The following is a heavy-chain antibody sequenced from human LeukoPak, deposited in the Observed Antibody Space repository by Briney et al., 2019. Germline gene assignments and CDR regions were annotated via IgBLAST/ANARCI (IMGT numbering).Heavy chain of an antibody. D-gene: IGHD2-21*01. CDR1: GFTFSTYW. J-gene: IGHJ4*02. CDR2: IKQDGGEK. Sequence: PGGSLRLSCAASGFTFSTYWRSWVRPAPGKGREWVANIKQDGGEKYYVDSVKGRFTTSRENAKNSLYLQMNSLRDEDTAVYYCARVVVRRFDHWGQGTLVTVSS. CDR3: ARVVVRRFDH. V-gene: IGHV3-7*01.